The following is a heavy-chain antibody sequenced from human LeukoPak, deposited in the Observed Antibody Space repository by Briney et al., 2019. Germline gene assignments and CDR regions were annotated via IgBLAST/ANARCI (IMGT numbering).Heavy chain of an antibody. CDR3: ARGQFGYSYGYDYYYGMDV. J-gene: IGHJ6*02. Sequence: SETLSLTCTVSGGSISSSSYYWVWIRQPPGKGLEWIGSIYYSGSTYYNPSLKSRVTISVDTSKNQFSLKLSSVTAADTAVYYCARGQFGYSYGYDYYYGMDVWGQGITVTVSS. CDR1: GGSISSSSYY. V-gene: IGHV4-39*07. CDR2: IYYSGST. D-gene: IGHD5-18*01.